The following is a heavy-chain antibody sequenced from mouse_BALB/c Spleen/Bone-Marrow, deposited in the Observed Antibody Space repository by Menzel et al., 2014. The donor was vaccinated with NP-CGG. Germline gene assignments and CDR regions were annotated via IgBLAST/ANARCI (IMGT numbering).Heavy chain of an antibody. J-gene: IGHJ1*01. Sequence: EVKVVESGGGLVQPGGSLKLSCVASGFTFSSYGMSWVRQTLDKRLELVATINNNGGSTYYPDSVKGQFTISRDNAKNTLYLQMSSLKSEDTAMYYCARVYGWYFDVWGAGTTVTVSS. D-gene: IGHD1-1*01. CDR2: INNNGGST. V-gene: IGHV5-6-3*01. CDR3: ARVYGWYFDV. CDR1: GFTFSSYG.